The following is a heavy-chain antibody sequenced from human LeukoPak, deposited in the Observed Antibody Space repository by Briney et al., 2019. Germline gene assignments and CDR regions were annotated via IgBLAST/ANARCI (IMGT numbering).Heavy chain of an antibody. V-gene: IGHV4-61*02. J-gene: IGHJ6*03. CDR3: ARERISAVGYFYYYMDL. D-gene: IGHD6-25*01. Sequence: SQTLSLTCTVSGDSVSSGSYYWSWIRQPAGKRLEWIGRFCISGSTTYNPSLKSRVTISVDTSKNQFSLKLNSVTAADTAVYYCARERISAVGYFYYYMDLWGKGTTVTVSS. CDR2: FCISGST. CDR1: GDSVSSGSYY.